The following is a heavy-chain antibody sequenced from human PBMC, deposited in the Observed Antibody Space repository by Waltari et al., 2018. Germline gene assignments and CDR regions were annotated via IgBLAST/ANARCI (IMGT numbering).Heavy chain of an antibody. V-gene: IGHV4-61*02. Sequence: QVQLQESGPRLVKPSQTLSRTCTVSGVSISSGTYYWSWIRQSAGRGLEWIGRIYSSGTTKYNPSLKSRVSISIDRSKNQFFVRLTSATAADSAIYYCVRDWGGDDSGSVWGRGAPVTVSS. CDR2: IYSSGTT. D-gene: IGHD3-10*01. J-gene: IGHJ4*02. CDR1: GVSISSGTYY. CDR3: VRDWGGDDSGSV.